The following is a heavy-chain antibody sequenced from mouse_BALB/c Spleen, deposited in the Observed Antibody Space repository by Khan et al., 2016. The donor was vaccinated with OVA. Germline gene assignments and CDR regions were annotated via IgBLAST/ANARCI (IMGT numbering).Heavy chain of an antibody. CDR3: SEAKLSLWFAS. CDR1: GFNIKDYY. Sequence: VQLQQSGAELVRSGASVKLSCTASGFNIKDYYIHWMKRRPKQGLEWIGWIDPENGDTECAPKFQGKATMTADISSNTAYLLLSSLTSEDTAVCYCSEAKLSLWFASWGQGTLVTVSA. J-gene: IGHJ3*01. D-gene: IGHD1-3*01. V-gene: IGHV14-4*02. CDR2: IDPENGDT.